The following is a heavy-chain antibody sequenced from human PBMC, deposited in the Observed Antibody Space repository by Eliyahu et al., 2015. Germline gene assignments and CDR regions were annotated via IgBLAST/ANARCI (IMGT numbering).Heavy chain of an antibody. J-gene: IGHJ4*02. V-gene: IGHV4-31*03. CDR3: ARDSPEYCSGGSCYPY. CDR2: IYYSGST. D-gene: IGHD2-15*01. Sequence: VQLQESGPGLVKPSQTLSLTCTVSGGSISSGGYYWSWIRQHPGKGLEWIGYIYYSGSTYYNPSLKSRVTISVDTSKNQFSLKLSSVTAADTAVYYCARDSPEYCSGGSCYPYWGQGTLVTVSS. CDR1: GGSISSGGYY.